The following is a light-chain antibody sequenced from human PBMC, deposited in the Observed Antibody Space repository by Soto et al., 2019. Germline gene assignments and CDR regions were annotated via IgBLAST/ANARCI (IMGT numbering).Light chain of an antibody. CDR3: SSYTGAYTLV. J-gene: IGLJ1*01. CDR2: EVS. Sequence: QSVLAQPASVSGSPVQSIAISCTGTSSDVGAYNYVSWYQQHPGKAPKLIVHEVSDRPSGVSDRFSGSKSGNTASLTISGLQAEDEADYYCSSYTGAYTLVFGTGTKVTVL. CDR1: SSDVGAYNY. V-gene: IGLV2-14*01.